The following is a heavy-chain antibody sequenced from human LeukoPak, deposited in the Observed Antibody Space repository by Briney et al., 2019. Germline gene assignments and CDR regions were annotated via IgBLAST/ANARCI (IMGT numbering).Heavy chain of an antibody. CDR1: GFTFSNFW. J-gene: IGHJ5*02. CDR3: ARDRPHIWFDP. V-gene: IGHV3-74*01. Sequence: GGSLRLSCAASGFTFSNFWMHWVRQASGKGLVWVSRISADGSDAVYADSVKGRFTISRDNAKNTVHLQMNNLRAEDTAVYYCARDRPHIWFDPWGQGCLVTVSS. CDR2: ISADGSDA.